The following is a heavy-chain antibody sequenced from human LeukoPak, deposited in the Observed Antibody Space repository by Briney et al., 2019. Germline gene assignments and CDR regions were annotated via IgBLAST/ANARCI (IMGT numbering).Heavy chain of an antibody. D-gene: IGHD5-24*01. Sequence: PSQTLSLTCTVSDGSLSLYYWSWIRQPPGKGLEWIGYIYYSGSTNYNPSLKSRVTISLDTSKKQCSRKLNSVTAADTAVYYCARGEMATTDYWGQGILVTVSS. V-gene: IGHV4-59*08. J-gene: IGHJ4*02. CDR2: IYYSGST. CDR1: DGSLSLYY. CDR3: ARGEMATTDY.